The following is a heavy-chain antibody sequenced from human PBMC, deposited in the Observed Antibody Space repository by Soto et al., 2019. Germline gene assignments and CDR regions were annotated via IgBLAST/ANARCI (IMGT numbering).Heavy chain of an antibody. J-gene: IGHJ5*02. CDR3: AGRNSLASVSLNFRELSNYKWIDP. Sequence: PSETLSLTCTVSGDSITNSNYYWGWFRQPPGKGLEWIASIYYIGSPYYNPSLKSRVTISVDTSNNQFSLNLNSVTASDTAVYYCAGRNSLASVSLNFRELSNYKWIDPWGPGTLVTVSS. CDR2: IYYIGSP. CDR1: GDSITNSNYY. V-gene: IGHV4-39*01. D-gene: IGHD3-16*02.